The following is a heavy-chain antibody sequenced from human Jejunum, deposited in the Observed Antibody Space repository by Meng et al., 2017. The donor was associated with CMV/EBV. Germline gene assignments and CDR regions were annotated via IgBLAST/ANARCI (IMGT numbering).Heavy chain of an antibody. CDR1: GGPIRHSAYT. Sequence: SGGPIRHSAYTWAWTRQPPGKGLEWIGTMSYAGSTYYNPSLKSRVTMSVDTSENRLSLTLSSVIAADTSIYFCARSVSVAGLFWFDSWGQGTLVTVSS. CDR3: ARSVSVAGLFWFDS. CDR2: MSYAGST. D-gene: IGHD6-19*01. J-gene: IGHJ5*01. V-gene: IGHV4-39*02.